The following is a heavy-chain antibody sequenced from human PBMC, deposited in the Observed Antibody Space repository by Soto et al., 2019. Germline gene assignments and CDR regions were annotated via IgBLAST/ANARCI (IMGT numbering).Heavy chain of an antibody. V-gene: IGHV1-46*01. D-gene: IGHD2-21*02. Sequence: QVQLMQSGAEVKKPGASVKVSCKASGDTFTDYYIHWVRQAPGQGLEWMGTVNPSGGHTTYAQHFLGRVSMTRDTSTSTLYKELTILTSADTAIYYFAIGGHVVVVTAALDYWCQGTLVTVS. J-gene: IGHJ4*02. CDR2: VNPSGGHT. CDR3: AIGGHVVVVTAALDY. CDR1: GDTFTDYY.